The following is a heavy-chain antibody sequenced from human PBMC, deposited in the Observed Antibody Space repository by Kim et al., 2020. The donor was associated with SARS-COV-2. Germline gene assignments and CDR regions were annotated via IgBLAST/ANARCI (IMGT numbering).Heavy chain of an antibody. V-gene: IGHV1-8*01. D-gene: IGHD3-10*01. CDR2: KTGKK. CDR3: ARGELLNA. Sequence: KTGKKDYAQKFKGRVTMTRDTSISKAYMELRSLRSDDTAVYYCARGELLNAWGQGTLVIVSS. J-gene: IGHJ4*02.